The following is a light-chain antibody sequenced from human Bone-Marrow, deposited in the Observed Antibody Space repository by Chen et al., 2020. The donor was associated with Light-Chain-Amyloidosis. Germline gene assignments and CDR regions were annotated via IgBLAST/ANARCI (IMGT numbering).Light chain of an antibody. J-gene: IGKJ4*01. Sequence: DIQMTQSPSSLSASVGDRVTITCRASKNINYYLNWYQQKPGKAPKLLIYAESRLQSGVPSRFSGSGSGTDFTLTISSLQPEDFATYYCQQRYSTLTFGGGTKVEVK. CDR2: AES. CDR3: QQRYSTLT. V-gene: IGKV1-39*01. CDR1: KNINYY.